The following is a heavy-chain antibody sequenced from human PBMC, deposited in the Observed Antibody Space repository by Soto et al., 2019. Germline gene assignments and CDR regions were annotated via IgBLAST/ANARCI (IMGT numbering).Heavy chain of an antibody. D-gene: IGHD3-9*01. CDR1: GGSISSYY. Sequence: PSETLSLTCTVSGGSISSYYWSWIRQPPGKGLEWIGYIYYSGSTNYNPSLKSRVTISVDTSKNQFSLKLSSVTAADTAVYYCARAAPLYDILTGYYTENWFDPWGQGTLVTVSS. J-gene: IGHJ5*02. V-gene: IGHV4-59*01. CDR3: ARAAPLYDILTGYYTENWFDP. CDR2: IYYSGST.